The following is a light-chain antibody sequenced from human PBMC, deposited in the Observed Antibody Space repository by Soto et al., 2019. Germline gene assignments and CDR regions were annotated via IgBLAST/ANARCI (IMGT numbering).Light chain of an antibody. Sequence: EIVITQSPATLSVSPGERATLSCRASQSVSSNLAWYQQKPGQAPRLLIYGASTRATGIPARFSGSGSGTEFTLTISSLQSEDFAVYYCQQYNNWPWTFGQGTRLEI. CDR1: QSVSSN. J-gene: IGKJ5*01. V-gene: IGKV3-15*01. CDR3: QQYNNWPWT. CDR2: GAS.